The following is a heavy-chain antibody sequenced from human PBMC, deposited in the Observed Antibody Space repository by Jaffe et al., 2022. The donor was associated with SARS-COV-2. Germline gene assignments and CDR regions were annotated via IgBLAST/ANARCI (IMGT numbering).Heavy chain of an antibody. Sequence: EVQLVESGGGLVQPGGSLRLSCAASGFTFSSYWMHWVRQAPGKGLVWVSRINSDGSSTSYADSVKGRFTISRDNAKNTLYLQMNSLRAEDTAVYYCARGGIAVAYKSLSEARDAFDIWGQGTMVTVSS. D-gene: IGHD6-19*01. J-gene: IGHJ3*02. CDR2: INSDGSST. V-gene: IGHV3-74*01. CDR1: GFTFSSYW. CDR3: ARGGIAVAYKSLSEARDAFDI.